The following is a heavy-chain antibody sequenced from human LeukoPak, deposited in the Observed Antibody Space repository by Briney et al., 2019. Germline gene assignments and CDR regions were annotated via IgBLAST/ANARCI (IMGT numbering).Heavy chain of an antibody. CDR1: GFTFGDYA. J-gene: IGHJ4*02. Sequence: GGSLRLSCTGSGFTFGDYAMSWVRQAPGKGLEWVGFIRSKGYGGTTEYAASVKGRFTISRDDFKSVAYLQMNSLITEDTAVYYCTRDVRHSYGPPSDYWGQGTLVTVSS. V-gene: IGHV3-49*04. D-gene: IGHD5-18*01. CDR2: IRSKGYGGTT. CDR3: TRDVRHSYGPPSDY.